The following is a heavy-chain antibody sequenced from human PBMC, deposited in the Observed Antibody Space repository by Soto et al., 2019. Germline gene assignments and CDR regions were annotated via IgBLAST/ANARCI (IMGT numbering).Heavy chain of an antibody. J-gene: IGHJ3*02. CDR1: GYAFTGYG. Sequence: VQLLQSGAEVTKPGASVKVSGTASGYAFTGYGISWVRQAPGQGLEWMGWISGFDSNAKYAQKPQGRVTMTTVTPTGTVSMELRNMGSHDTAVYYCARTSLSSWRIDARPIWGQWTMVTFAS. V-gene: IGHV1-18*01. CDR2: ISGFDSNA. D-gene: IGHD6-6*01. CDR3: ARTSLSSWRIDARPI.